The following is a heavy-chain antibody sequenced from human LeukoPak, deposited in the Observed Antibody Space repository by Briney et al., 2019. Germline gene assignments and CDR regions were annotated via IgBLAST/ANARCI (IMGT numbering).Heavy chain of an antibody. CDR2: IWYDGSNK. D-gene: IGHD6-19*01. CDR1: GFTFSSYG. CDR3: ARGGWYGGYFDY. J-gene: IGHJ4*02. Sequence: GGSLRLSCAASGFTFSSYGMHWVRQAPGKGLEWVAVIWYDGSNKYYADSVKGRFTISRDNSKNTLYLQMNSLRVEDTAVYYCARGGWYGGYFDYWGQGTLVTVFS. V-gene: IGHV3-33*01.